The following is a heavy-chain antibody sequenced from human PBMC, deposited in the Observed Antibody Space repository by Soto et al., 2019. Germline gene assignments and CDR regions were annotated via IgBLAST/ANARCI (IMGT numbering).Heavy chain of an antibody. CDR1: GFSLTTTGVG. V-gene: IGHV2-5*02. CDR3: AHKRETSGWSYYFDY. D-gene: IGHD6-19*01. Sequence: QITLKESGPPLVKPTQTLTLTCTFSGFSLTTTGVGVGWIRQPPGKALEWLALIYWDDDKRYSPSLRSRLTITKDTSKNQVVLTMTNMDPVDTATYFCAHKRETSGWSYYFDYWGQGTLVTVSS. J-gene: IGHJ4*02. CDR2: IYWDDDK.